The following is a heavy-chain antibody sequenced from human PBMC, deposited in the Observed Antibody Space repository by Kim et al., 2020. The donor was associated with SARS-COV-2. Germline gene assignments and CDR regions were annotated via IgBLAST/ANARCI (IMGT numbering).Heavy chain of an antibody. V-gene: IGHV4-59*13. J-gene: IGHJ4*02. D-gene: IGHD3-3*01. CDR2: IYYTGSA. Sequence: SETLSLTCTVSGASIRSDYCSWIRQPPGKGLEWIGYIYYTGSANYNPSLKSRVTMSVDMSKNQFSLKLSSVTAADTAVYYCAKYYGGVDSWGQGTLVTVSS. CDR3: AKYYGGVDS. CDR1: GASIRSDY.